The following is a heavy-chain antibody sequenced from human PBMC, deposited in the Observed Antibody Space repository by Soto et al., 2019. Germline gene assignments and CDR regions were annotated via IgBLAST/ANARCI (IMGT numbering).Heavy chain of an antibody. J-gene: IGHJ3*02. CDR2: ISGSGGST. V-gene: IGHV3-23*01. CDR3: GKTLGYCSSTSCDPRGFGPFDT. CDR1: GFTFSSYA. D-gene: IGHD2-2*01. Sequence: GGSLRLSCAASGFTFSSYAMSWVRQAPGKGLEWVSAISGSGGSTYYADSVKGRFTISRDNSKNTLYLQMNSLRAEDTAVYYCGKTLGYCSSTSCDPRGFGPFDTWGQGKMFTVSS.